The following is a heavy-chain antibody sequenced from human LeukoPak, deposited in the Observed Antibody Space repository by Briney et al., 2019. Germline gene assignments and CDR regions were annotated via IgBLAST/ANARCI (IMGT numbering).Heavy chain of an antibody. CDR3: TREDRPFCPFAY. CDR2: ISHDGTT. CDR1: GGSIDITNY. V-gene: IGHV4-4*02. D-gene: IGHD3-22*01. Sequence: PSETLSLTRGVSGGSIDITNYWSWVRQAPGKGLEWIGEISHDGTTNYNPSLRSRVAMSFDRANNQFSLSLTSVTAADTAVYYCTREDRPFCPFAYWGQGVLVTVSS. J-gene: IGHJ4*02.